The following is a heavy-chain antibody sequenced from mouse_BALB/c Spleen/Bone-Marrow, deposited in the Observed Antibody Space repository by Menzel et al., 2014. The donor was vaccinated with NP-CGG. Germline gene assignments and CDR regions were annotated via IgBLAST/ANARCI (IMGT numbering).Heavy chain of an antibody. V-gene: IGHV3-6*02. D-gene: IGHD2-1*01. J-gene: IGHJ4*01. CDR2: ISYDGSN. CDR1: GYSITSGYY. CDR3: ARYGNYNAMDY. Sequence: EVKLVESGPGLVKPSQSLSLTCSVTGYSITSGYYWNWIRQFPGNKLERMGYISYDGSNNYNPSLKNRISITRDTSKNQFFLKLNSVTTEDTASYYCARYGNYNAMDYWGQGTSVTVSS.